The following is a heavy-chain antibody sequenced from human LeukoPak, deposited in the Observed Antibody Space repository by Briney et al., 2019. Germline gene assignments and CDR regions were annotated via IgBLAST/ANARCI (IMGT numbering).Heavy chain of an antibody. CDR3: AVGGSGWSRSFDY. V-gene: IGHV1-46*01. J-gene: IGHJ4*02. Sequence: SVKVSCKASGYTFTSYYMHWVRQAGGQGLEWMGIINTSGGSTSYAQKFQGRVTMTRDTSTSTVYMELTSLRSEDTAVYYCAVGGSGWSRSFDYWGQGTLVTVSS. CDR1: GYTFTSYY. D-gene: IGHD6-19*01. CDR2: INTSGGST.